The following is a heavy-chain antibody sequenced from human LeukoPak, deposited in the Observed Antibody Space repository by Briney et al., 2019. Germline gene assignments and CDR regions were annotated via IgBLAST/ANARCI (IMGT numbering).Heavy chain of an antibody. CDR3: ARVRGNYYPFDY. J-gene: IGHJ4*02. CDR1: GFTVSSNY. D-gene: IGHD1-26*01. Sequence: GGSLRLSCAASGFTVSSNYMSWVRQAPGKGLVWVSVIYSGGSTYYADSVQVRFTISRDISKNTLYLQMISLRAEDTAMYYCARVRGNYYPFDYWGQGTLVTVSS. V-gene: IGHV3-53*01. CDR2: IYSGGST.